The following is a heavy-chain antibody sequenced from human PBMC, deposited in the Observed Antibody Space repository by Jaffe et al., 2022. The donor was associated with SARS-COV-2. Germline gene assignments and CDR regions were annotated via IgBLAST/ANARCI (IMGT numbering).Heavy chain of an antibody. D-gene: IGHD1-1*01. CDR1: GFTFSSYG. V-gene: IGHV3-30*18. CDR3: AKEGELESFDY. J-gene: IGHJ4*02. Sequence: QVQLVESGGGVVQPGRSLRLSCAASGFTFSSYGMHWVRQAPGKGLEWVAVISYDGSNKYYADSVKGRFTISRDNSKNTLYLQMNSLRAEDTAVYYCAKEGELESFDYWGQGTLVTVSS. CDR2: ISYDGSNK.